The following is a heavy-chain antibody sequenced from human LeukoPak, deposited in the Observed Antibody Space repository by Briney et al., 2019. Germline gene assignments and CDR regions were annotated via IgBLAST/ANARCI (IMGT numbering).Heavy chain of an antibody. CDR2: ISGSGGST. D-gene: IGHD6-19*01. Sequence: GGSLRLSCAASGFTFSSYAMSWVRQAPGKGLEWVSAISGSGGSTYYADSVKGRFTISRDNSKNTLYLQTNSLRAEDTAVYYCAKVSGGSGWYDFDYWGQGTLVTVSS. V-gene: IGHV3-23*01. J-gene: IGHJ4*02. CDR3: AKVSGGSGWYDFDY. CDR1: GFTFSSYA.